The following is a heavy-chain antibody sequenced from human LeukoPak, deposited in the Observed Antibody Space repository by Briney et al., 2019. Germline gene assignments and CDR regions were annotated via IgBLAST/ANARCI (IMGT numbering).Heavy chain of an antibody. Sequence: ASVKVSCKASGGTFSSYAISWVRQATGQGLEWMGWMNPNSGNTGYAQKFQGRVTMTRNTSISTAYMELSSLRSEDTAVYYCARGGIDYWGQGTLVTVSS. CDR2: MNPNSGNT. CDR1: GGTFSSYA. J-gene: IGHJ4*02. V-gene: IGHV1-8*02. CDR3: ARGGIDY.